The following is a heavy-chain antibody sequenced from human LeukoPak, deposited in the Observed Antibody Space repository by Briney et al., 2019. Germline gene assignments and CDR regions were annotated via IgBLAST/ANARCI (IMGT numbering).Heavy chain of an antibody. D-gene: IGHD1-14*01. CDR1: GGSFSGYY. CDR3: ARAEEWFDP. J-gene: IGHJ5*02. Sequence: PSETLSLTCAVYGGSFSGYYWSWIRQPPGKGLEWIGEINHSGSTNYNPSLKSRVTISVDTSKNQFSLKLSSVTAADTAVYYCARAEEWFDPWGQGTLVTVSS. CDR2: INHSGST. V-gene: IGHV4-34*01.